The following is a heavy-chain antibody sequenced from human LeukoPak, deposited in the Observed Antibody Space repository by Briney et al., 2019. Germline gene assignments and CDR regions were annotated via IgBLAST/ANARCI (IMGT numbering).Heavy chain of an antibody. CDR2: IYHSGST. J-gene: IGHJ3*02. D-gene: IGHD6-6*01. CDR1: GGSISSSSYY. V-gene: IGHV4-30-2*01. Sequence: SETLSLTCTVSGGSISSSSYYWSWIRQPPGKGLEWIGYIYHSGSTYYNPSLKSRVTISVDRSKNQFSLKLSSVTAADTAVYYCASGAARLLGDDAFDIWGQGTMVTVSS. CDR3: ASGAARLLGDDAFDI.